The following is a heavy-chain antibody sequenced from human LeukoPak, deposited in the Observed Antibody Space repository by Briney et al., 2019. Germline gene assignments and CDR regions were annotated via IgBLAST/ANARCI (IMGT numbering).Heavy chain of an antibody. CDR2: IRYDGSNK. CDR1: GFTFSSYG. V-gene: IGHV3-30*02. D-gene: IGHD6-13*01. Sequence: GGSLRLSCAASGFTFSSYGMHWVRQAPGKGLEWVAFIRYDGSNKYYADSVKGRFTISRDNSKNTLYLQMNSLRVEDTAVYYCTRDWYSSSWDWGQGTLVTVSS. J-gene: IGHJ1*01. CDR3: TRDWYSSSWD.